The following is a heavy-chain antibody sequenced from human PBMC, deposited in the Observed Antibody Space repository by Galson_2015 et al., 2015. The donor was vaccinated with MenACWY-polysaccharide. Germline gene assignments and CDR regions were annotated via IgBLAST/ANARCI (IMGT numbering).Heavy chain of an antibody. CDR1: GFTFNKFY. CDR2: LSGPGDAT. J-gene: IGHJ6*02. CDR3: AKDLHWYGMDV. V-gene: IGHV3-23*01. Sequence: SLRLSCAASGFTFNKFYMAWVRQAPGKGPEWVSALSGPGDATFYADSVRGRFTISRDNSQNTLYPHMSSLRVDDTAVYFCAKDLHWYGMDVWGHGTTVTVS. D-gene: IGHD3/OR15-3a*01.